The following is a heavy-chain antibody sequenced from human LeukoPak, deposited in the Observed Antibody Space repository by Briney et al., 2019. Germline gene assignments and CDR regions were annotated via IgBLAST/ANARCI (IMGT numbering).Heavy chain of an antibody. D-gene: IGHD2-15*01. J-gene: IGHJ4*02. Sequence: SETLSLTCTVSGGSISSYYWSWIRQPAGKGLEWIGRLYTSGSTNYNPSLKSRVTISVDTSKNQFSLKLSSVTAADTAVYYCARHSSRVVFDYWGQGTLVTVSS. CDR3: ARHSSRVVFDY. V-gene: IGHV4-4*07. CDR2: LYTSGST. CDR1: GGSISSYY.